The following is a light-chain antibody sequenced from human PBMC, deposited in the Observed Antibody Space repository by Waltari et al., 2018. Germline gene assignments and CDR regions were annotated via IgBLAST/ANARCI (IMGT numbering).Light chain of an antibody. CDR1: ISNIGSHF. V-gene: IGLV1-44*01. Sequence: QSVVTQPPSVSGTPGPRVTISCSGSISNIGSHFVTWYQHVPGTAPKLLSYRDRRRAAGVPDRFSGSKSGTSASLAISGLLSEDEADYYCAPWDGRLNGWVFGGGTKLTVL. CDR3: APWDGRLNGWV. CDR2: RDR. J-gene: IGLJ3*02.